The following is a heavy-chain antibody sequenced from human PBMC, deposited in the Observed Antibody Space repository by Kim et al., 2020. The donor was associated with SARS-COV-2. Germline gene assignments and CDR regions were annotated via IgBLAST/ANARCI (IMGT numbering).Heavy chain of an antibody. Sequence: SVKVSCKASGGTFSSYAISWVRQAPGQGLEWMGGIIPIFGTANYAQKFQGRVTITADESTSTAYMELSSLRSEDTAVYYCARVGGLYYYDSSGPDYWGQGTLVTVSS. CDR2: IIPIFGTA. D-gene: IGHD3-22*01. CDR1: GGTFSSYA. J-gene: IGHJ4*02. CDR3: ARVGGLYYYDSSGPDY. V-gene: IGHV1-69*13.